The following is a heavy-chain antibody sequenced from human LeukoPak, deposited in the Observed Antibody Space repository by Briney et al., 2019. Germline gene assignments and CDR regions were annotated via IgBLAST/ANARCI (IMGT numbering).Heavy chain of an antibody. Sequence: GASVKVSCKASGYTFTSYYMHWVRQAPGQGLEWMGIINPSGGSTSYAQKFQGRVTMTRDTSTGTVYMELSSLRSEDTAVYYCAKDYDTLTGVRYGVDVWGQGTTVTVSS. D-gene: IGHD3-9*01. V-gene: IGHV1-46*01. J-gene: IGHJ6*02. CDR2: INPSGGST. CDR1: GYTFTSYY. CDR3: AKDYDTLTGVRYGVDV.